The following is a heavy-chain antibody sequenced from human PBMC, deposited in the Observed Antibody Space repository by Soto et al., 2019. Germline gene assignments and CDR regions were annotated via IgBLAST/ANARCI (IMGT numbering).Heavy chain of an antibody. CDR1: GFTFSSYW. CDR2: ISYDGSNK. J-gene: IGHJ4*02. V-gene: IGHV3-30-3*01. Sequence: GGSLRLSCAASGFTFSSYWMSWVRQAPGKGLEWVAVISYDGSNKYYADSVKGRFTISRDNSKNTLYLQMNSLRAEDTAVYYCARDNEYCTNGVCYNFDYWGQGTLVTVSS. CDR3: ARDNEYCTNGVCYNFDY. D-gene: IGHD2-8*01.